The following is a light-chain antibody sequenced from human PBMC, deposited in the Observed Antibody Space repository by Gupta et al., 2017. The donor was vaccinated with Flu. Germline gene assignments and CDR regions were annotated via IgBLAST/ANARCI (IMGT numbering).Light chain of an antibody. Sequence: SSNIGSNYVNWYQQVPGTAPKLLIYGNNQRPSGVPDRSSGSKSGTSASLAISGLQSGDEADYYCAAWDDSLNGHYVFGTGTKVTVL. V-gene: IGLV1-44*01. CDR3: AAWDDSLNGHYV. CDR2: GNN. J-gene: IGLJ1*01. CDR1: SSNIGSNY.